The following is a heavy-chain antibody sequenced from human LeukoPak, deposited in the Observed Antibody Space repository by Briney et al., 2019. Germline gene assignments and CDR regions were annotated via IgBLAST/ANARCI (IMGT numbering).Heavy chain of an antibody. CDR1: GFTLSDYW. D-gene: IGHD4-11*01. CDR2: INPDGSST. CDR3: VRSTVVLPFDY. V-gene: IGHV3-74*01. Sequence: PGGSLRLSCAASGFTLSDYWMHWVRQGPGKGLVWVSRINPDGSSTNDADFVKGRFTISRDNAKNTLNLQMNSLRAEDTAVYYCVRSTVVLPFDYWGQGIPVTVSS. J-gene: IGHJ4*02.